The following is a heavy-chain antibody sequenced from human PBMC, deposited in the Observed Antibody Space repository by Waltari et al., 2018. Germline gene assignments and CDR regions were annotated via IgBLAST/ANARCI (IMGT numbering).Heavy chain of an antibody. V-gene: IGHV4-39*02. CDR3: TKSGNSYTNSNFFDP. J-gene: IGHJ5*02. CDR1: GDSMRTTNYY. Sequence: QVQESGPGLVKTSETLSLTCTVSGDSMRTTNYYWAWVRQSPERGLEWLGSVYYTGKTLYNPSLDSRVSLSLDSSKSLFSLRLRSLTAADTAVYFCTKSGNSYTNSNFFDPWGQGLLVTVSS. D-gene: IGHD6-25*01. CDR2: VYYTGKT.